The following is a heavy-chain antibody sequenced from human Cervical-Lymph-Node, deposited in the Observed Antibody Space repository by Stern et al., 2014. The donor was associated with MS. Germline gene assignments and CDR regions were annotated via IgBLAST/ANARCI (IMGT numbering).Heavy chain of an antibody. CDR2: MRANSGDT. D-gene: IGHD6-25*01. Sequence: VQLVESGAEVKKPGASVKLSCKASGYTFTSYDINWVRQASGQGLEWMGWMRANSGDTGSAQRFEGRVTMTRNTSTSTAYMELNSLRSEDTAVYYCAKSYGSDWHDAFDIWGQGTVVTVSS. J-gene: IGHJ3*02. CDR1: GYTFTSYD. CDR3: AKSYGSDWHDAFDI. V-gene: IGHV1-8*01.